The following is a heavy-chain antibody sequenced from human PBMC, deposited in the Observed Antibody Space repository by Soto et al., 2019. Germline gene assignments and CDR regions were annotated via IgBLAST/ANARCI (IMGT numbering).Heavy chain of an antibody. D-gene: IGHD2-2*01. Sequence: RASVKVSCKASDYTFTSYGISWVLQAPGQGLEWMGWISTYNGNTNYAQKVQGRVTMTTDTSTSTAYMELRSLRSDDTAVYYCARVRYQRPSGATEDYYYYGMDVWGQGTTVTVSS. J-gene: IGHJ6*02. CDR1: DYTFTSYG. V-gene: IGHV1-18*04. CDR2: ISTYNGNT. CDR3: ARVRYQRPSGATEDYYYYGMDV.